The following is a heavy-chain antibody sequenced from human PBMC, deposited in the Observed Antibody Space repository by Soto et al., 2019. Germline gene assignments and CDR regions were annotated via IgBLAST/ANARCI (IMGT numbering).Heavy chain of an antibody. CDR1: GGSISPYY. V-gene: IGHV4-34*01. Sequence: SETLSLTCAVSGGSISPYYWTWIRQPPGTGLEWIGEINYSGSTNYNPSLKSRVTISVDTSKNQFSLKLSSVTAADTAVYYCARTPVVTMVRGRHAFDIWGQGTMVT. D-gene: IGHD3-10*01. CDR2: INYSGST. J-gene: IGHJ3*02. CDR3: ARTPVVTMVRGRHAFDI.